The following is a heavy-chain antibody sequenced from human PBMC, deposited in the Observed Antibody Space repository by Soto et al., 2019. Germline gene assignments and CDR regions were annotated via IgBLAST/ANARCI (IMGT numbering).Heavy chain of an antibody. Sequence: QVQLVQSGAEVKKPGSSVKVSCKASGGTFSSYAISWVRQAPGQGLEWMGGIIPIFGTANYAQKFQGRVTITADESTSTAYMDMSSLRSEDTAVYYCARAWNYSDYYYYYGMDVWGQGTTVTVSS. D-gene: IGHD1-7*01. CDR2: IIPIFGTA. J-gene: IGHJ6*02. CDR3: ARAWNYSDYYYYYGMDV. V-gene: IGHV1-69*01. CDR1: GGTFSSYA.